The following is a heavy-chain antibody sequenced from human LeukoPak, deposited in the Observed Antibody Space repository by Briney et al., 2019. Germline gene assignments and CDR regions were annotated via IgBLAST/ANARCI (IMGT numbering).Heavy chain of an antibody. J-gene: IGHJ1*01. D-gene: IGHD3-22*01. V-gene: IGHV1-2*02. CDR3: ARAIYYYDSSGFEH. CDR2: IYPNSGGT. CDR1: GYTFTGYY. Sequence: ASVKVSCKASGYTFTGYYMHWVRQAPGQGLEWMGWIYPNSGGTNYAQKFQGRVTMTRDTSISTAYMELSRLRSDDTAVYYCARAIYYYDSSGFEHWGQGTLVTVSS.